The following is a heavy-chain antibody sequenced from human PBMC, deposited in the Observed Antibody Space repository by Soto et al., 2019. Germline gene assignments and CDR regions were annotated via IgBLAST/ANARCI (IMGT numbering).Heavy chain of an antibody. V-gene: IGHV3-64*01. Sequence: EVQLVESGGGLVQPGGSLRLSCAASGFTFSSYAMHWVRQAPGKGLEYVSAINSNGGRTYYANSVEGRFTISRDNSKNTLYLQMGRLRAEDMAVYYCARRDGYNFDYWGQGTLVTVSS. CDR3: ARRDGYNFDY. J-gene: IGHJ4*02. D-gene: IGHD5-12*01. CDR2: INSNGGRT. CDR1: GFTFSSYA.